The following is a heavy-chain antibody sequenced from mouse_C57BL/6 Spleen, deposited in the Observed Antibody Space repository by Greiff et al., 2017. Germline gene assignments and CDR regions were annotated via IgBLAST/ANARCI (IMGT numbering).Heavy chain of an antibody. CDR1: GYTFTDYN. J-gene: IGHJ4*01. CDR2: IYPSDSET. Sequence: QVQLQQSGPELVKPGASVKIPCKASGYTFTDYNMDWVKQRPGQGLEWIGNIYPSDSETHYNQKFKDKATLTVDKSSSTAYMQLSSLTSEDSAVYYCARSVTTWAMDYWGQGTSVTVSS. CDR3: ARSVTTWAMDY. D-gene: IGHD1-1*01. V-gene: IGHV1-61*01.